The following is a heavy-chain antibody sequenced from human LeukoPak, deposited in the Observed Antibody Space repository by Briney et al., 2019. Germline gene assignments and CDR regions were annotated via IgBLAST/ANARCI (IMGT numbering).Heavy chain of an antibody. CDR2: MNPSSGNT. D-gene: IGHD2-15*01. CDR1: GYTFTSYD. V-gene: IGHV1-8*01. CDR3: ARRHPDCSGGSCYWFDP. Sequence: ASVKVSCKASGYTFTSYDINWVRQATGQGLEWMGWMNPSSGNTGYAQKFQGRVTMTRNTSISTAYIELSSLRSEDTAVYYCARRHPDCSGGSCYWFDPWGQGTLVTVSS. J-gene: IGHJ5*02.